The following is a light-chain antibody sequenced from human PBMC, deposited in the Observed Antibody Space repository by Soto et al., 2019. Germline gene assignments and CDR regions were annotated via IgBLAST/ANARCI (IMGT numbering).Light chain of an antibody. Sequence: DIQMTQSPSSLSASVGDSVTITCRTSQIVNNYLHWYQQKSGKAPKLLISITSTLQSGVTSRFSGSGSGTEFTLTISNLQPEDSATYFCQRGFSSPRITFGPGTKVDI. V-gene: IGKV1-39*01. J-gene: IGKJ3*01. CDR2: ITS. CDR3: QRGFSSPRIT. CDR1: QIVNNY.